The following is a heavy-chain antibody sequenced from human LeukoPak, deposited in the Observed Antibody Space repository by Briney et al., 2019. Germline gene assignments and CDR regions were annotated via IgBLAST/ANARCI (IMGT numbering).Heavy chain of an antibody. CDR1: GFTFSGSG. V-gene: IGHV3-30*02. Sequence: GESLRLSCAASGFTFSGSGMHWVRQAPGKGLEWVAFIRYHGSDKYYADSVKGRFTISRDNSKNTLYLQMNSLRPGDTSVYFCARSPTSWDFDYWGQGTLVTVSS. J-gene: IGHJ4*02. D-gene: IGHD2-2*01. CDR2: IRYHGSDK. CDR3: ARSPTSWDFDY.